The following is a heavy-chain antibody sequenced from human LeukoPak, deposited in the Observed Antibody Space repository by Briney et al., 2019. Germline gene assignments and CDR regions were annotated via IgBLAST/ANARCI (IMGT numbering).Heavy chain of an antibody. V-gene: IGHV3-21*01. J-gene: IGHJ4*02. CDR1: GFTFSSYS. Sequence: GGSLRLSCAASGFTFSSYSMNWVRQAPGKGLEWVSSISSSSSYIYYADSVKGRFTISRDNAKNSLYLQMNSLRAEDTAVYYCARDEYYDSSGYYLGLGDYWGQGTLVTVSS. CDR3: ARDEYYDSSGYYLGLGDY. CDR2: ISSSSSYI. D-gene: IGHD3-22*01.